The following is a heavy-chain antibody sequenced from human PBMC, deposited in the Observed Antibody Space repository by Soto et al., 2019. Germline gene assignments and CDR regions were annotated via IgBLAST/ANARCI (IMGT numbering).Heavy chain of an antibody. D-gene: IGHD3-10*01. CDR2: IYYSGSP. CDR3: AKGGSGSYSNAFDI. J-gene: IGHJ3*02. CDR1: GGSISSSSYY. Sequence: QLQLQESGPGLVKPSETMSLTCTVSGGSISSSSYYWGWIRQPPGKGLEWIGSIYYSGSPYSNPSLKSRVTMSVDTSKNQFSLKLSSVTAADTAVYYCAKGGSGSYSNAFDIWGQGTMVTVSS. V-gene: IGHV4-39*01.